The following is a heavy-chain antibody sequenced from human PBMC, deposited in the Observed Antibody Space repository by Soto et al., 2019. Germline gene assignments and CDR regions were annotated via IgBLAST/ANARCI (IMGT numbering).Heavy chain of an antibody. CDR3: ARHDCISSSCYYYYYYVMDV. Sequence: QVQLVQSGAEVKKPGSSVKVSCKASGDTFSSYAISWVRQAPGQGLEWMGGIIPFFDTANYAQQFQGRVTITADESTSTAYMELSSLRSEETAVYYCARHDCISSSCYYYYYYVMDVW. CDR1: GDTFSSYA. CDR2: IIPFFDTA. J-gene: IGHJ6*01. D-gene: IGHD2-2*01. V-gene: IGHV1-69*12.